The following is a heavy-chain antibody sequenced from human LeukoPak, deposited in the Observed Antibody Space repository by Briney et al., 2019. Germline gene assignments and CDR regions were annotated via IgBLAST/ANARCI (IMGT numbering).Heavy chain of an antibody. CDR3: ARGGERRWLLRSSEQLDY. Sequence: ASVKVSCKASGYTFTSYAMNWVRQAPGQGLEWMGWINTNTGNPTYAQGFTGRFVFSLDTSVSTAYLQISSLKAEDTAVYYCARGGERRWLLRSSEQLDYWGQGTLVTVSS. V-gene: IGHV7-4-1*02. J-gene: IGHJ4*02. D-gene: IGHD3-22*01. CDR1: GYTFTSYA. CDR2: INTNTGNP.